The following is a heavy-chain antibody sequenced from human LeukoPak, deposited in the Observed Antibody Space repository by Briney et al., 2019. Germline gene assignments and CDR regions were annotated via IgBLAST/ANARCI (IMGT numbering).Heavy chain of an antibody. CDR2: IYTSGST. CDR3: ARDKRYYDSSGYLGVSGYFDY. V-gene: IGHV4-61*02. J-gene: IGHJ4*02. Sequence: SQTLSLTCTVSGGSISSGSYYWSWIRQPAGKGLEWIGRIYTSGSTNYNPPHKSRVTISVDTSKNQFSLKLSSVTAADTAVYSCARDKRYYDSSGYLGVSGYFDYWGQGTLVTVSS. D-gene: IGHD3-22*01. CDR1: GGSISSGSYY.